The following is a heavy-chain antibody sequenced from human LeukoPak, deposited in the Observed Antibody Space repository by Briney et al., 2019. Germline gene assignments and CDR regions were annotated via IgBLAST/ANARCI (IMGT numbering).Heavy chain of an antibody. CDR3: ARATPFYYDSRGFLSY. J-gene: IGHJ4*02. Sequence: GGSLRLSYAAAGFTFSSYSMNWVRKAPGKALEWVSSISSSSSYIYYADSVKGRFTISIDNAKNSLYLQMNSLRAEDTAVYYCARATPFYYDSRGFLSYWGQGTLVTVSS. CDR1: GFTFSSYS. V-gene: IGHV3-21*01. D-gene: IGHD3-22*01. CDR2: ISSSSSYI.